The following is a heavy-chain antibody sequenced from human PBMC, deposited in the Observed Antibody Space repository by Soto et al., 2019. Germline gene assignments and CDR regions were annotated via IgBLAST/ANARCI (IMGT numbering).Heavy chain of an antibody. Sequence: PSETLSLTCTVSGDSVSSGVFYWSWIRQSPGKGLEYIGYIYYIGATNYNPSLKSRVTISVDLSKNQFSLNLKSVTAADTAVYFCARGKYQLLSSITFRFDPWGQGTMVTVYS. J-gene: IGHJ5*02. CDR3: ARGKYQLLSSITFRFDP. D-gene: IGHD2-2*01. V-gene: IGHV4-61*08. CDR1: GDSVSSGVFY. CDR2: IYYIGAT.